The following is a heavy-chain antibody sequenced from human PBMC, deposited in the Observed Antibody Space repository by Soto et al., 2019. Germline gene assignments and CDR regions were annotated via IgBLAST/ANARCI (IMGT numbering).Heavy chain of an antibody. Sequence: GGSMRLPCAVSGFTFISYAMSWVRQAPGKGLEWVSAISGSGGSTYYADSVKGRFTISRDNSKNTLYLQMNSLRAEDTAVYYCAKDSAAGYYYYYYMDVWGKGTTVTVSS. CDR3: AKDSAAGYYYYYYMDV. CDR1: GFTFISYA. V-gene: IGHV3-23*01. CDR2: ISGSGGST. J-gene: IGHJ6*03. D-gene: IGHD6-13*01.